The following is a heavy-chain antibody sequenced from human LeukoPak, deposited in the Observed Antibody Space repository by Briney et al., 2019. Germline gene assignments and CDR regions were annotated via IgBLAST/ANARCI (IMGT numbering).Heavy chain of an antibody. CDR1: GFTFSDYY. V-gene: IGHV3-11*01. D-gene: IGHD5-18*01. J-gene: IGHJ4*02. CDR2: ISSSGSTI. CDR3: ARDRRAMVRGGPFDY. Sequence: PGVSLRLSCAASGFTFSDYYMSWIRQAPGKGLEWVSYISSSGSTIYYADSVKGRFTISRDNAKNSLYLQMNSLRAEDTAVYYCARDRRAMVRGGPFDYWGQGTLVTVSS.